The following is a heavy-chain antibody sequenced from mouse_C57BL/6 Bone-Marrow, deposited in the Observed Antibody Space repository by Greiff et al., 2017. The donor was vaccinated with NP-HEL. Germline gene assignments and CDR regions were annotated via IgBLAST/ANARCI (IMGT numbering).Heavy chain of an antibody. CDR3: ALSYYYGSSYYWYFDV. CDR2: INPNNGGT. D-gene: IGHD1-1*01. CDR1: GYTFTDYY. Sequence: EVQLQQSGPELVKPGASVKISCKASGYTFTDYYMNWVKQSHGKSLEWIGDINPNNGGTSYNQKFKGKATLTVDKSSSTAYMELRSLTSEDSAVYYCALSYYYGSSYYWYFDVWGTGTTVTVSS. J-gene: IGHJ1*03. V-gene: IGHV1-26*01.